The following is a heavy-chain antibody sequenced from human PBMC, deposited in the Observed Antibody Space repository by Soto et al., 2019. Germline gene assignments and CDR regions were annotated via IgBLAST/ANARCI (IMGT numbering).Heavy chain of an antibody. CDR2: ISAYNGNT. CDR1: GYTFTSYG. Sequence: ASVKVSCKASGYTFTSYGISWVRQAPGQGLEWMGWISAYNGNTNYAQKLQGRVTMTTDTSTSTAYMELRSLRSDDTAVYYCARADLLVPAGIWGDYWGQGTLVTVSS. J-gene: IGHJ4*02. D-gene: IGHD2-2*01. CDR3: ARADLLVPAGIWGDY. V-gene: IGHV1-18*01.